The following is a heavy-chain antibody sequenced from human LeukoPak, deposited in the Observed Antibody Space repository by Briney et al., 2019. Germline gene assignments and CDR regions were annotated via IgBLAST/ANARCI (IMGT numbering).Heavy chain of an antibody. D-gene: IGHD5-18*01. V-gene: IGHV1-69*04. CDR1: GGTFSSYA. J-gene: IGHJ4*02. Sequence: GASVKVSCKASGGTFSSYAISWVRQAPGQGLEWMGRLLPILGIANYSQKFHGRVTITADKSTSTAYMQLSSLRSEDTAVYYCARGGYSYGYYYWGQGTLVTVSS. CDR3: ARGGYSYGYYY. CDR2: LLPILGIA.